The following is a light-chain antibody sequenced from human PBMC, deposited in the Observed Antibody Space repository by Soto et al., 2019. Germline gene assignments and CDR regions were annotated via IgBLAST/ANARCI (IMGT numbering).Light chain of an antibody. CDR3: SSYTSDSSYV. V-gene: IGLV2-14*01. CDR2: EVS. J-gene: IGLJ1*01. CDR1: SSDVGGYNY. Sequence: QSVLTQPASVSGSPGQSITISCTGTSSDVGGYNYVSWYQQHPGKAPKLMIYEVSNRPSGVSNRFSASKSGNTASLFISGLQAEDEADYYCSSYTSDSSYVFGYGTKVTVL.